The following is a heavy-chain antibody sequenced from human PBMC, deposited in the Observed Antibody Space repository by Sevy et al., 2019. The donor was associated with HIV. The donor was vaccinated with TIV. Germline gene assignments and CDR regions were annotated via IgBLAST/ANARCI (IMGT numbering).Heavy chain of an antibody. D-gene: IGHD3-10*01. V-gene: IGHV3-74*01. CDR2: INSDGSNT. CDR1: GFTFSTYW. J-gene: IGHJ3*02. CDR3: GREMISMVPGVPDAFDI. Sequence: GGSLRLSCAASGFTFSTYWMHWVRQAPGKGLVWVSRINSDGSNTNYADSVKGRFTISRDNAKNTLYLQMNNLRADDTALYYCGREMISMVPGVPDAFDIWGQGTMVTVSS.